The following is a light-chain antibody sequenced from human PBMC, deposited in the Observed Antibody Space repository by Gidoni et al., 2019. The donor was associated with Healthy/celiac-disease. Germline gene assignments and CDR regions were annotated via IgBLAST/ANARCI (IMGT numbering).Light chain of an antibody. CDR3: QQYNNWPQT. V-gene: IGKV3-15*01. CDR1: QSVSSN. Sequence: EIVRTQSPATLSVSPGERATPSCRASQSVSSNLPWYQQKPGPAPTLLLYGASTRATGIPARFSGSGSVTEFTLTISSLQSEAFAVHSCQQYNNWPQTFGQGTKVEIK. CDR2: GAS. J-gene: IGKJ1*01.